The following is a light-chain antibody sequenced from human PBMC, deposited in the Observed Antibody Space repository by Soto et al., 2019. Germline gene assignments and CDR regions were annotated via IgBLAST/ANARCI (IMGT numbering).Light chain of an antibody. CDR1: RSDVGGYNY. V-gene: IGLV2-8*01. Sequence: QSALTQPPSASGSPGQSVTISCTGTRSDVGGYNYVSWYQQHPGKAPKLMIYEVNQRPSGVPDRFSGSKSGNTASLTVSGLQAEDEADYYCSSYAGSNNYVVGTGTKLTVL. CDR3: SSYAGSNNYV. J-gene: IGLJ1*01. CDR2: EVN.